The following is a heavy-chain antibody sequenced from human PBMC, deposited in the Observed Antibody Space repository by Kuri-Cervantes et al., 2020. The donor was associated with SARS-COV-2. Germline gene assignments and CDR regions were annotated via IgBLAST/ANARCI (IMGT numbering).Heavy chain of an antibody. CDR2: ISGSGGST. CDR3: ARDGGYCSNGVCRGEDLDY. Sequence: GGSLRLSCAASGFTFSSYGMHWVRQAPGKGLEWVSAISGSGGSTYYADSVKGRFTISRDNSKNTLYLQMNSLRAEDTAVYYCARDGGYCSNGVCRGEDLDYWGQGTLVTVSS. CDR1: GFTFSSYG. V-gene: IGHV3-23*01. J-gene: IGHJ4*02. D-gene: IGHD2-8*01.